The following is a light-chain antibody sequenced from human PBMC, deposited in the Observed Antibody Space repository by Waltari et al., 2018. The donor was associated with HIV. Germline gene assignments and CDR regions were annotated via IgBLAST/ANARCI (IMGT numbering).Light chain of an antibody. CDR1: SGSIAGNY. CDR3: QSYDSNNQGV. CDR2: ENN. J-gene: IGLJ3*02. V-gene: IGLV6-57*02. Sequence: NFMLTQPHSVSESPGKTVIISCTGSSGSIAGNYVPWFQPRPGSAPTTVIYENNQRPSGFPDRFSGSIDTSSNSASLTISGLKTDDEADYYCQSYDSNNQGVIGGGTKLTVL.